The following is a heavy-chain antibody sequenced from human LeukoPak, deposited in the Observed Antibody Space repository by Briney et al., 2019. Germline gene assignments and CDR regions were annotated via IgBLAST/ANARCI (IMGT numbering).Heavy chain of an antibody. CDR2: VNPSSGDT. V-gene: IGHV1-2*02. CDR3: ARGGIAARPFDY. D-gene: IGHD6-6*01. Sequence: ASVKVSCKAFGYTFTDYYIHWVRQAPGQGLEWMGWVNPSSGDTDYAQKFQVSVTVTRDTSISTAYMELTSLKSDDTAVYYCARGGIAARPFDYWGQGTLVTVSS. CDR1: GYTFTDYY. J-gene: IGHJ4*02.